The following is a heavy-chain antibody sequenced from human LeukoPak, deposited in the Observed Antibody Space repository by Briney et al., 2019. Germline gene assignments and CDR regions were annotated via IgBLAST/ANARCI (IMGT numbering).Heavy chain of an antibody. CDR1: GYTLTSYD. CDR3: ARGAVAVAGNWFDP. Sequence: ASVKVSCKASGYTLTSYDINWVRQATGQGLEWMGWMNPNSGNTGYAQKFQGRVTMTRNTSITTAYMELSSLRSDDTAVYYCARGAVAVAGNWFDPWGQGTLVTVSS. CDR2: MNPNSGNT. J-gene: IGHJ5*02. D-gene: IGHD6-19*01. V-gene: IGHV1-8*01.